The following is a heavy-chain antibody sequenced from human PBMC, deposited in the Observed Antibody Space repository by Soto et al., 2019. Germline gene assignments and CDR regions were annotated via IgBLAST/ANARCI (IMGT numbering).Heavy chain of an antibody. CDR3: AKGYCSGGSCYRYYFDY. V-gene: IGHV1-8*01. CDR1: GYTFTSYD. J-gene: IGHJ4*02. Sequence: QVQLVQSGAEVKKPGASVKVSCKASGYTFTSYDINWVRQATGQGLEWMGWMNPNSGNTGYAQKFQGRVTMPRNTSISTAYMELSSLRSEDTAVYYCAKGYCSGGSCYRYYFDYWGQGTLVTVSS. CDR2: MNPNSGNT. D-gene: IGHD2-15*01.